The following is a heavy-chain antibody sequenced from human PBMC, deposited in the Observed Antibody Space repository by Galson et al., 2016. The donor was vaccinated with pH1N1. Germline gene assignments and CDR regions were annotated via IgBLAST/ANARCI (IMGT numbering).Heavy chain of an antibody. V-gene: IGHV2-70*01. CDR2: IDWDDDK. Sequence: PALVKPTQTLTLTCTFSGFSLSTSGMCVSWIRQPPGKALEWLALIDWDDDKYYSTPLKTRLTISKDTPKNQVVLTMTNMDPVDTATYYCARMRYGDYSDWFDPWGQGTLVTVSS. D-gene: IGHD4-17*01. J-gene: IGHJ5*02. CDR3: ARMRYGDYSDWFDP. CDR1: GFSLSTSGMC.